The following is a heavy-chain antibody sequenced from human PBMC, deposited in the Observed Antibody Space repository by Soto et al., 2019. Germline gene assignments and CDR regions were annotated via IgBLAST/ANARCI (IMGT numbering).Heavy chain of an antibody. V-gene: IGHV2-5*01. D-gene: IGHD3-3*01. CDR1: GFSLSTSGEG. J-gene: IGHJ4*02. Sequence: QITLKESGPPQVKPTQTLTLTCTFSGFSLSTSGEGVGGIRQPPGKALEWLALIYWNDDKPYSPSLKNRLTVTKDASKNQVVLTMTNMDPVDTATYYCVHSKYTDFWSGYYSFYFDYWGQGTLVTVSS. CDR3: VHSKYTDFWSGYYSFYFDY. CDR2: IYWNDDK.